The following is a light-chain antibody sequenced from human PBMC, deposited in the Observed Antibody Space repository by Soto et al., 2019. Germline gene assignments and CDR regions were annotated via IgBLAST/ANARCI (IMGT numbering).Light chain of an antibody. CDR3: YSYPTSSTYV. CDR2: HVS. J-gene: IGLJ1*01. CDR1: SSDVGGYNY. V-gene: IGLV2-14*01. Sequence: TQPASLSGSPGQSITLSCPWNSSDVGGYNYVSWYQQHPAKVPKLMIYHVSNRPSGVSDRFSGSKSGNTASLTISGLQAEDEGDYYCYSYPTSSTYVFGTGTKVTVL.